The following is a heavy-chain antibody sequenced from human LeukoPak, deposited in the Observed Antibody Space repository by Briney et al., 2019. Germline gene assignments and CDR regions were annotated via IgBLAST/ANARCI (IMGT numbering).Heavy chain of an antibody. D-gene: IGHD3-3*01. CDR2: ISAYNGNT. J-gene: IGHJ4*02. Sequence: ASVKVSCKASGYSFTSNGISWVRQAPGQGLEWMGWISAYNGNTNYAQKLQGRVTMTTDTSTSTAYMELRSLRSDDTAVYYCARSYYDFWSGALDYWGREPWSPSPQ. CDR1: GYSFTSNG. CDR3: ARSYYDFWSGALDY. V-gene: IGHV1-18*01.